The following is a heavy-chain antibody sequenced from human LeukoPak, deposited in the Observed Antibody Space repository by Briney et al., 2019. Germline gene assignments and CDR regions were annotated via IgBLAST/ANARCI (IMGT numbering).Heavy chain of an antibody. CDR2: INSDGSST. D-gene: IGHD3-22*01. V-gene: IGHV3-74*01. J-gene: IGHJ3*02. Sequence: GGSLRLSCAASGFTFSSYWMHWGREAPGEGLVWVSRINSDGSSTSYADSVKGRFTISRDNAKNTLYLQMNSLRAEDTAVYYCARRRYYYDSSANDAFDIWGQGTMDTVSS. CDR3: ARRRYYYDSSANDAFDI. CDR1: GFTFSSYW.